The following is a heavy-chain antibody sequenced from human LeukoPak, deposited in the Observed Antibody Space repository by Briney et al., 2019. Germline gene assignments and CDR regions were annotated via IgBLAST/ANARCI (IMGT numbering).Heavy chain of an antibody. D-gene: IGHD6-13*01. CDR2: IYMSGST. V-gene: IGHV4-61*02. CDR1: GGSISSGNYY. Sequence: SQTLSLTCTVSGGSISSGNYYWSWIRQPAGKGLEWIGRIYMSGSTNYNPSLKSRATISVDTSKNHFSLKLSSVTAADTAVYYCARDWGPSAATPYYFDHWGQGTLVTVSS. CDR3: ARDWGPSAATPYYFDH. J-gene: IGHJ4*02.